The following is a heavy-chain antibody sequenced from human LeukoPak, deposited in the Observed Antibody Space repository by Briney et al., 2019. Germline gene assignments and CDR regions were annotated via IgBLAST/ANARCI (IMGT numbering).Heavy chain of an antibody. CDR3: ARHEVGYGVYYYYGMDV. V-gene: IGHV4-59*08. D-gene: IGHD4/OR15-4a*01. CDR1: GGSISSYY. J-gene: IGHJ6*02. Sequence: SETLSLTCTVSGGSISSYYWSWIRQPPGKGLEWIGYIYYSGSTNYNPSLKSRVTISVDTSKNQFSLKLSSVTAADTAVYYCARHEVGYGVYYYYGMDVWGQGTTVTVSS. CDR2: IYYSGST.